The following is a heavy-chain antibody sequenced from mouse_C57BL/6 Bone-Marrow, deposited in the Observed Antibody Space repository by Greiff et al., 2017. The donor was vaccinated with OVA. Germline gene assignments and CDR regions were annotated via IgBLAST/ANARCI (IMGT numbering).Heavy chain of an antibody. Sequence: EVQLVESGGDLVKPGGSLKLSCAASGFTFSSYGMSWVRQTPDKRLEWVATISSGGSYTYYPDSVKGRFTISRDNAKNTLYLQMSSLNSEDTAMYYCARHGGYGCFFDYWGQGATLTVSS. D-gene: IGHD1-1*01. V-gene: IGHV5-6*01. CDR2: ISSGGSYT. CDR3: ARHGGYGCFFDY. CDR1: GFTFSSYG. J-gene: IGHJ2*01.